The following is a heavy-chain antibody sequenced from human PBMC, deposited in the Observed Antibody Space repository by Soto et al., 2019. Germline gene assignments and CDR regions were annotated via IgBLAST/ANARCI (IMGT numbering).Heavy chain of an antibody. CDR1: GYTFTGYY. CDR3: ARDMGSGPTYFDY. Sequence: GASVKVSCKASGYTFTGYYMHWVRLAPGQGLEWMGWISAYNGNTNYAQKLQGRVTMTTDTSTSTAYMELRSLRSDDTAVYYCARDMGSGPTYFDYWGQGTLVTVSS. J-gene: IGHJ4*02. V-gene: IGHV1-18*04. CDR2: ISAYNGNT. D-gene: IGHD2-15*01.